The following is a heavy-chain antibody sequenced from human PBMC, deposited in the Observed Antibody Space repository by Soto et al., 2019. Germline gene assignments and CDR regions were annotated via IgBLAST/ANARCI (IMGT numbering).Heavy chain of an antibody. CDR2: ISAKNGNT. J-gene: IGHJ4*02. CDR3: ASGYFDHFFDF. V-gene: IGHV1-18*04. Sequence: QVHLVQSGGEVKKPGASVIVSCKTSGYNLSTYTINWVRQAPGHGLEWIGRISAKNGNTDYPRKFQGRVTVTMDTSTTTSYMEVRNLRSDDTDVYYWASGYFDHFFDFWGQGTLVTVSS. CDR1: GYNLSTYT. D-gene: IGHD3-22*01.